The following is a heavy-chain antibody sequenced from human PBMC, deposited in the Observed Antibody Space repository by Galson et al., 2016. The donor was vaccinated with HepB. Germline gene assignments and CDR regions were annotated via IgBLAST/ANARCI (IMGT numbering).Heavy chain of an antibody. D-gene: IGHD6-13*01. CDR2: ISSSRSYT. J-gene: IGHJ3*02. CDR1: GFTFSDYY. V-gene: IGHV3-11*05. CDR3: ARDGSSRSSPNGLDI. Sequence: SLRLSCAASGFTFSDYYMSWIRQAPGKGLGWVSYISSSRSYTKYADSGTGRFTISRDNAKNSLHLQMNGLRAADTSVLYCARDGSSRSSPNGLDIWGQGTMVTVSS.